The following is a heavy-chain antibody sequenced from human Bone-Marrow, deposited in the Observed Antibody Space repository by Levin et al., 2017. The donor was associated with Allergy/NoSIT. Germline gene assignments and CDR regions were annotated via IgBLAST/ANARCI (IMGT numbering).Heavy chain of an antibody. V-gene: IGHV3-9*01. CDR2: ISWNSGSI. D-gene: IGHD1-26*01. Sequence: SLKISCAASGFSFDDYAMHWVRQAPGKGLEWVSGISWNSGSIGYADSVKGRFTISRDNARNSLYLQMNSLRVEDTALYYCAKGANGLDFDSWGQGTLVIVSS. J-gene: IGHJ4*02. CDR1: GFSFDDYA. CDR3: AKGANGLDFDS.